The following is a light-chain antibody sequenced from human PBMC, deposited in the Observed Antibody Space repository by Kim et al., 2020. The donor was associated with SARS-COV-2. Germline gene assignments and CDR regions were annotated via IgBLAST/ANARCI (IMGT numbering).Light chain of an antibody. Sequence: PGPSVTISCTATGADLGGRDFVSWYQQYPGKAPKLVIYEVTKRPSGVPGRFSGSKSGTTAFLTVSGLQSEDEADYYCSTYAGIRVFGGGTRLTVL. CDR1: GADLGGRDF. CDR3: STYAGIRV. V-gene: IGLV2-8*01. CDR2: EVT. J-gene: IGLJ2*01.